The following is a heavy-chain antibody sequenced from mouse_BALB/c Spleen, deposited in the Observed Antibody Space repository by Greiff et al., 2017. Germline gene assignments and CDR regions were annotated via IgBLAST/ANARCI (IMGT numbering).Heavy chain of an antibody. D-gene: IGHD2-3*01. V-gene: IGHV14-3*02. J-gene: IGHJ4*01. CDR3: TISPDGYYYAMEY. CDR1: GFNIKDTY. Sequence: VQLQQSGAELVKPGASVKLSCTASGFNIKDTYMHWVKQRPEQCLEWIGRIEPANGNTKYDPKFQGMATITADTSSNTAYLQLSSLTSEDTAVYCCTISPDGYYYAMEYWGEGTSVTVST. CDR2: IEPANGNT.